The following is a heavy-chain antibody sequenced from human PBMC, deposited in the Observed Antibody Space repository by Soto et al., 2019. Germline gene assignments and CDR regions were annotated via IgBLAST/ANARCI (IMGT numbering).Heavy chain of an antibody. CDR3: ARDPGLDHSYYFDY. V-gene: IGHV3-33*08. D-gene: IGHD2-15*01. CDR2: IWYDGSNK. Sequence: GGSLRLSCAASGFTFSSYGMHWVRQAPGKGLEWVAVIWYDGSNKYYADSVKGRFTISRDNSKNTLYLQTNSLRAEDTAVYYCARDPGLDHSYYFDYWGQGTLVTVSS. J-gene: IGHJ4*02. CDR1: GFTFSSYG.